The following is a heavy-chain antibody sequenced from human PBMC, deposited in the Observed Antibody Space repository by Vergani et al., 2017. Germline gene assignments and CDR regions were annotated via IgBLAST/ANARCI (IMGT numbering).Heavy chain of an antibody. V-gene: IGHV4-59*01. J-gene: IGHJ3*02. CDR3: ARKPYCGGDCYSDSFDI. CDR2: IYYSGST. D-gene: IGHD2-21*02. Sequence: QVQLQESGPGLVKPSETLSLTCTVSGGSISSYYWSWIRQSPGKGLEWIGYIYYSGSTNYNPSLKSRVTISVDTSKNQFSLKLSSVTAADTALYYCARKPYCGGDCYSDSFDIWGQGTMVTVSS. CDR1: GGSISSYY.